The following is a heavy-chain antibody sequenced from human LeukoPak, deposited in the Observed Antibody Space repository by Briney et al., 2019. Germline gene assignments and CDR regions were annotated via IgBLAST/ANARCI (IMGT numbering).Heavy chain of an antibody. V-gene: IGHV5-51*01. J-gene: IGHJ6*03. Sequence: GESLKIPCKGSGYRFTSYWIGWVRQKPGKGLEWMGIIYPGDSDTRYSPSFRGQVTISADKSISTAYLQWSSLKASDTAMYCCARQSGDYSYYYYMDVWGKGTTVTISS. CDR1: GYRFTSYW. CDR2: IYPGDSDT. CDR3: ARQSGDYSYYYYMDV. D-gene: IGHD2-21*02.